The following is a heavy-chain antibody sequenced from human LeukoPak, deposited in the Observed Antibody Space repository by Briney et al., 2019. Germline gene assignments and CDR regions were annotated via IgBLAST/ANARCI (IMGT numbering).Heavy chain of an antibody. Sequence: PSQTLSLTWAISGDSVSNNSAAWNWIRQSPSKGLEWLGRTYYRSKWYSDYPLSVKSRITINPDTSKNQFSLQLNSVTPEDTAVYYCARDRELYFYYYYMDVWGKGTTVTVSS. CDR1: GDSVSNNSAA. CDR2: TYYRSKWYS. J-gene: IGHJ6*03. CDR3: ARDRELYFYYYYMDV. V-gene: IGHV6-1*01. D-gene: IGHD1-7*01.